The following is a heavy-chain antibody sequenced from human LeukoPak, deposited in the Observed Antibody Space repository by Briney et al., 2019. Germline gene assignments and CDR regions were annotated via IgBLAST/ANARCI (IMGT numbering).Heavy chain of an antibody. V-gene: IGHV4-34*01. CDR3: ARENVVVTAIDY. D-gene: IGHD2-21*02. J-gene: IGHJ4*02. CDR2: INRSGSN. CDR1: GGSFSGYY. Sequence: SETLSLTCAVYGGSFSGYYWSWIRQPPGKGLEWIGEINRSGSNNYNPSLKSRVTISIDTSKNQFSLKLSSVTAADTAVYYCARENVVVTAIDYWGQGTLVSASS.